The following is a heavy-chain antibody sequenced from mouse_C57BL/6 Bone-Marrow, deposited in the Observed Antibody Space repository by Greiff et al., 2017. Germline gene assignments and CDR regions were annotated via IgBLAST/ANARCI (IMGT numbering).Heavy chain of an antibody. CDR1: GYTFTSYW. CDR2: IDPSASYT. J-gene: IGHJ2*01. Sequence: QVQLQQPGAELVRPGTSVKLSCKASGYTFTSYWLHWVKQRPGPGLEWIGVIDPSASYTNYNQKFTGKATLTVDTSSSAAYMQLSRLTSEYAAVYYCARGDPLDYWGQGTTLTVSS. D-gene: IGHD3-3*01. CDR3: ARGDPLDY. V-gene: IGHV1-59*01.